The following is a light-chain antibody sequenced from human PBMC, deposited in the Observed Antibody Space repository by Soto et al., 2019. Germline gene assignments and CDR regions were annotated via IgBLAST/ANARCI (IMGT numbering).Light chain of an antibody. CDR1: QNVGTD. Sequence: EIVLTQSPATLFMSPGERATLACRASQNVGTDLAWYQQKRGQAPRLLIYDASSRAIGIPARFSGSGSGTDFTLTISSLEADDVALYFCQQRYNWPPITFGGGTKVEIK. J-gene: IGKJ4*01. CDR2: DAS. V-gene: IGKV3-11*01. CDR3: QQRYNWPPIT.